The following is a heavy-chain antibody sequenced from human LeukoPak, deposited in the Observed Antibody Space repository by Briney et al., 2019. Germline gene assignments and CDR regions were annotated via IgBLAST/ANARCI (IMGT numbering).Heavy chain of an antibody. J-gene: IGHJ5*02. Sequence: SETLSLTCAVYGGSFSGYYWSWIRQPPGKGLEWIGEINHSGSTNYNPSLKSRVTISVDTSKNQFSLKLSSVTAADTAVYYCARRRSTMIVMFDPWGQGTLVTVSS. D-gene: IGHD3-22*01. CDR2: INHSGST. CDR1: GGSFSGYY. CDR3: ARRRSTMIVMFDP. V-gene: IGHV4-34*01.